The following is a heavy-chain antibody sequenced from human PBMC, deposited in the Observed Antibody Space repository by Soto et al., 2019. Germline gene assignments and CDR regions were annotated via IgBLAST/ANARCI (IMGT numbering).Heavy chain of an antibody. CDR2: IYHSGST. CDR3: ARGGYCSSTSCPNWFDP. CDR1: GGSISSSNW. J-gene: IGHJ5*02. D-gene: IGHD2-2*01. V-gene: IGHV4-4*02. Sequence: SETLSLTCAVSGGSISSSNWWSWVRQPPGKGLEWIGEIYHSGSTNYNPSLKSRVTISVDKSKNQFSLKLSSVTAADTAVYYCARGGYCSSTSCPNWFDPWGQGTLVTV.